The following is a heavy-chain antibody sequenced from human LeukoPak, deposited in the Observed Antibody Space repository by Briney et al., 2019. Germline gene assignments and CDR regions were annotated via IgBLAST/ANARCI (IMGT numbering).Heavy chain of an antibody. CDR1: GLTFSSYW. V-gene: IGHV3-7*01. D-gene: IGHD2-15*01. J-gene: IGHJ4*02. CDR2: IKQDGSEK. Sequence: GGSLRLSCAASGLTFSSYWMSWVRQAPGKGLEWVANIKQDGSEKYYVDSVKGRFTISRDNAKNSLYLQMNSLRAEDTAVYYCARALGYCSGGSCSQATIFDYWGQGTLVTVSS. CDR3: ARALGYCSGGSCSQATIFDY.